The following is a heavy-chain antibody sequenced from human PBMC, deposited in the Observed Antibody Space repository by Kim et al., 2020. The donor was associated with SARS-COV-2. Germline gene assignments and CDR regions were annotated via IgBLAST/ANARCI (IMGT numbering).Heavy chain of an antibody. CDR1: GFTFSDYS. CDR3: AGVGIDYVWGSYRDYYYYYGMDV. V-gene: IGHV3-11*05. J-gene: IGHJ6*02. Sequence: GGSLRLSCAASGFTFSDYSMSWIRQAPGKGLEWVSYISSSSYTNCAASVKGRLTISRENAKNSLYLQMNNLRAEDTAVYYCAGVGIDYVWGSYRDYYYYYGMDVWGQGTTVTVSS. D-gene: IGHD3-16*02. CDR2: ISSSSYT.